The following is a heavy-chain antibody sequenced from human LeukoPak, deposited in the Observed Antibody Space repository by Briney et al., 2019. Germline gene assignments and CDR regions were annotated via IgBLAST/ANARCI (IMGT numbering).Heavy chain of an antibody. CDR1: GFTFSSYA. J-gene: IGHJ4*02. CDR3: AREEDYDSSGYSVNYFDY. CDR2: ISYDGSNK. V-gene: IGHV3-30-3*01. D-gene: IGHD3-22*01. Sequence: GRSLRLSCAASGFTFSSYAMHWVRQAPGKGLEWVAVISYDGSNKYYADSVKGRFTISRDNSKNTLYLQMNSLRAEGTAVYYCAREEDYDSSGYSVNYFDYWGQGTLVTVSS.